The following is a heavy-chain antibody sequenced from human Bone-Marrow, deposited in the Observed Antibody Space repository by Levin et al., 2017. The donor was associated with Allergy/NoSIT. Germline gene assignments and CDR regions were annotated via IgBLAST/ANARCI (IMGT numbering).Heavy chain of an antibody. CDR2: SRNKANRYTT. Sequence: GESLKISCAVSGFTFSDHYLDWVRQAPGKGLEWVGRSRNKANRYTTEYAASVKGRFTLSRDHSQNSLFLQMNSLRTDDTAVYFCARSGSALPFDYWGQGILVTVSS. CDR1: GFTFSDHY. V-gene: IGHV3-72*01. D-gene: IGHD3-10*01. CDR3: ARSGSALPFDY. J-gene: IGHJ4*02.